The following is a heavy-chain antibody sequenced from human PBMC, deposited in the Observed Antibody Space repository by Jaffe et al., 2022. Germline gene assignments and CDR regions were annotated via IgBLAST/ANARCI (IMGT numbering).Heavy chain of an antibody. CDR3: VRHRGPGWSYYGDIRGYFDY. Sequence: EVQLVQSGAEVKKPGESLKISCKGSGYSFTNDWIGWVRQMPGKGLEWMGIVYPGDSDTRYSPSFQGQVTISADKSISTAYLQWRSLKASDTAIYYCVRHRGPGWSYYGDIRGYFDYWGQGTLVTVSS. J-gene: IGHJ4*02. V-gene: IGHV5-51*01. CDR2: VYPGDSDT. D-gene: IGHD4-17*01. CDR1: GYSFTNDW.